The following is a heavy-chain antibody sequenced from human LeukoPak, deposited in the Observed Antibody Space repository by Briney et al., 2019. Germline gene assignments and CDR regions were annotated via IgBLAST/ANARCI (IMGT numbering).Heavy chain of an antibody. Sequence: GGSLRLSCAASGFTFSSYAMHWVRQAPGKGLEWVAVISYDGSNKYYADSVKGRFTISRDNSKNTLYLQMNSLRAEDTAVYYCARIHSGSYRGYFDYWGQGTLVTVSS. D-gene: IGHD1-26*01. CDR3: ARIHSGSYRGYFDY. J-gene: IGHJ4*02. V-gene: IGHV3-30-3*01. CDR2: ISYDGSNK. CDR1: GFTFSSYA.